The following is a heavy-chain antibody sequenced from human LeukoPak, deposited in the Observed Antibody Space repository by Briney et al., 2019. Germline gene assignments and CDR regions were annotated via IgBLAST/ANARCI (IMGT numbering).Heavy chain of an antibody. CDR3: VRGPYVVVTGDLLFDY. Sequence: GGSLRLSCAASGFTFSSYAMSWVRQAPGKGLEWVAVISYDGSNKYYADSVKGRFTISRDNSKNTLYLQMNSLRAEDTAVYYCVRGPYVVVTGDLLFDYWGQGTLVTVSS. CDR2: ISYDGSNK. V-gene: IGHV3-30*03. CDR1: GFTFSSYA. J-gene: IGHJ4*02. D-gene: IGHD2-21*02.